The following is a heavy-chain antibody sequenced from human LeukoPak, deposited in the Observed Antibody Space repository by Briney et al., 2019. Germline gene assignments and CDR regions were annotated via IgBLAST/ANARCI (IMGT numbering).Heavy chain of an antibody. CDR1: GGTFSSYA. CDR3: ATYGMDV. Sequence: ASVKVSCKASGGTFSSYAISWVRQAPGQGLEWMGGFDPEDGETIYAQKFQGRVTMTEDTSTDTAYMELSSLRSEDTAVYYCATYGMDVWGQGTTVTVSS. CDR2: FDPEDGET. J-gene: IGHJ6*02. V-gene: IGHV1-24*01.